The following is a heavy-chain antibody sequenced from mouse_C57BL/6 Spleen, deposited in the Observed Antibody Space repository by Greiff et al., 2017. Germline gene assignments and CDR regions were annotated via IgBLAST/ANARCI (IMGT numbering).Heavy chain of an antibody. CDR3: ARDYGHWYFDV. D-gene: IGHD1-1*02. Sequence: EVKLMESGPGLVKPSQSLSLTCSVTGYSITSGYYWNWIRQFPGNKLEWMGYISYDGSNNYNPSLKNRISITRATSKNQFFLKLNSVTTEDTATYYCARDYGHWYFDVWGTGTTVTVSS. V-gene: IGHV3-6*01. CDR2: ISYDGSN. CDR1: GYSITSGYY. J-gene: IGHJ1*03.